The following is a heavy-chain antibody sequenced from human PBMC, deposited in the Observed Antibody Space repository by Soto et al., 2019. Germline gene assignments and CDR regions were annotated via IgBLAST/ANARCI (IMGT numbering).Heavy chain of an antibody. Sequence: PGGSLRLSCVASGFSFRSYGMHWVRQAPGGGLEWVALISYDGRHEYYADSVRGRFTISRDENENTLYLQMSSLRPEDTAVYYCARDRYLDSYAFDSWGQGTLVTVSS. D-gene: IGHD3-9*01. V-gene: IGHV3-30*03. CDR1: GFSFRSYG. J-gene: IGHJ4*02. CDR2: ISYDGRHE. CDR3: ARDRYLDSYAFDS.